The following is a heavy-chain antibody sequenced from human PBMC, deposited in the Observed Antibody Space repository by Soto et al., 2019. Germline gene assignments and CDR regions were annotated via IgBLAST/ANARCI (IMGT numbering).Heavy chain of an antibody. V-gene: IGHV1-69*01. D-gene: IGHD6-13*01. Sequence: QVQLVQSGAEVRKPGSSVKVSCHSSGDSFNDYPVTWVRQAPGQGLEWMGGTIPVSGTTNYAHEFQGRVTITADVSTSSVYMELSSLKYEDTALYYCASSYGVSWYGDFWGQGTLVPVSS. CDR1: GDSFNDYP. CDR3: ASSYGVSWYGDF. CDR2: TIPVSGTT. J-gene: IGHJ4*02.